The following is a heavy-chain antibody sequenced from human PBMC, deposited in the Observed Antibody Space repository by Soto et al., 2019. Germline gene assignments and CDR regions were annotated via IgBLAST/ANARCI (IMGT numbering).Heavy chain of an antibody. Sequence: QVQLVQSGAEVKKPGASVKVSCKASGYTFTRSGISWVRQAPGQGLDWMGWISTYNGDTNYAQTFQGRVTMTTDTPTSTVHMEVRSLRSDDTAVYYCAREGVAPYYYYGMDVWGQGTPVTVSS. V-gene: IGHV1-18*01. CDR3: AREGVAPYYYYGMDV. CDR2: ISTYNGDT. CDR1: GYTFTRSG. D-gene: IGHD5-12*01. J-gene: IGHJ6*01.